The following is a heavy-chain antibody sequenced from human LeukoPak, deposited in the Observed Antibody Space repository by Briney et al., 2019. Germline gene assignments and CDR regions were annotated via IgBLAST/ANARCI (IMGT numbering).Heavy chain of an antibody. D-gene: IGHD2-2*01. J-gene: IGHJ4*02. CDR3: AKDSFRYCSSTSCYAFDY. Sequence: GRSLRLSCAASGFTFSSYCMHWVRQAPGKGLEWVAVIWYDGSNKYYADSVKGRFTISRDNSKNTLYLQMNSLRAEDTAVYYCAKDSFRYCSSTSCYAFDYWGQGTLVTVSS. CDR2: IWYDGSNK. CDR1: GFTFSSYC. V-gene: IGHV3-33*06.